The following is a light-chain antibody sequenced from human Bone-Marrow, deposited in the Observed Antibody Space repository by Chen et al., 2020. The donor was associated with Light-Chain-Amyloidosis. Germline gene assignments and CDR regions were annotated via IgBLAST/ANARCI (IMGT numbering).Light chain of an antibody. CDR3: SSYTITNTLV. CDR2: EVT. CDR1: SSDVGGDNH. V-gene: IGLV2-14*01. Sequence: QSALTQPASVSGSPGQSITISCTGTSSDVGGDNHVSWYQQHPDKAPKLMIYEVTNRPSWVADRSSGSKSDNTASLTISGLQTEDEADYFCSSYTITNTLVFGSGTRVTVL. J-gene: IGLJ1*01.